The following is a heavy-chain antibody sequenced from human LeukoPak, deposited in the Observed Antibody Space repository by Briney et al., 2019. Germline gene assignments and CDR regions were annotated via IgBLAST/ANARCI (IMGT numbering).Heavy chain of an antibody. CDR3: ARRIAGDGTHAFDI. Sequence: GGSLRLSCAASGFTFSDYNMGWMRQAPGKGLEWVSYTRNSDNNMFYADSVKGRFTISRDNAKYSVYLQMNSLRAEDTAVYYCARRIAGDGTHAFDIWGQGTMVTVSS. J-gene: IGHJ3*02. D-gene: IGHD6-19*01. CDR2: TRNSDNNM. CDR1: GFTFSDYN. V-gene: IGHV3-11*01.